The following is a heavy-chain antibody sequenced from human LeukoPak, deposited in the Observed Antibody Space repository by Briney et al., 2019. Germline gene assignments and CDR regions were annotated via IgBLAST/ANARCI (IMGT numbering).Heavy chain of an antibody. D-gene: IGHD5-18*01. J-gene: IGHJ6*02. CDR1: GFTFSSYG. CDR3: ATSGYSYGMDV. CDR2: ISYDGSNK. V-gene: IGHV3-30*03. Sequence: GGSLRLSCAASGFTFSSYGMHWVRQAPGKGLEWLAVISYDGSNKYYADSVKGRFTISRDNSKNTLYLQMNSLRAEDTAVYYCATSGYSYGMDVWGQGTTVTVSS.